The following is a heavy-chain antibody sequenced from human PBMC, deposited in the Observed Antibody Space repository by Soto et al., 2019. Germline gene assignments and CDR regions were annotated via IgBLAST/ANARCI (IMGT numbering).Heavy chain of an antibody. CDR3: ARMTSSLSPGR. CDR1: GFTFSSYS. CDR2: ISSSSSYT. V-gene: IGHV3-21*01. D-gene: IGHD2-2*01. Sequence: GGSLRLSCAASGFTFSSYSMNWVRQAPGKGLEWVSSISSSSSYTYYADSVKGRFTISRDNAKKSLYLQMNSLRAEDTAVYFCARMTSSLSPGRWGQGTLVTVSS. J-gene: IGHJ4*02.